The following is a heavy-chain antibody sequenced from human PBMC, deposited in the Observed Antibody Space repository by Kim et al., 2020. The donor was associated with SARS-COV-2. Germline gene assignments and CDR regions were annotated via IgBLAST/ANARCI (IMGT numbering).Heavy chain of an antibody. J-gene: IGHJ4*02. Sequence: KSRGTISVDTSKNQFSLKLSSVTAADTAVYYCARHRGYDSSGYYLSRFDYWGQGTLVTVSS. CDR3: ARHRGYDSSGYYLSRFDY. V-gene: IGHV4-39*01. D-gene: IGHD3-22*01.